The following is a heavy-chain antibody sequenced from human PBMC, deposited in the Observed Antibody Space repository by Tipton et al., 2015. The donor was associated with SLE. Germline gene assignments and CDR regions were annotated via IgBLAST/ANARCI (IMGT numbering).Heavy chain of an antibody. CDR1: GGTFSSYA. CDR2: ISPVFGTT. V-gene: IGHV1-69*01. Sequence: QLVQSGAEVKKPGSSVRVSCQVSGGTFSSYAISWVRQAPGQGLEWVGVISPVFGTTDYAQKFQGRVTITADESTNTVYMELSSRTPEDTAYCDWARGLELGGYAERVWFDRWGQGILVSVSS. CDR3: ARGLELGGYAERVWFDR. D-gene: IGHD1-7*01. J-gene: IGHJ5*02.